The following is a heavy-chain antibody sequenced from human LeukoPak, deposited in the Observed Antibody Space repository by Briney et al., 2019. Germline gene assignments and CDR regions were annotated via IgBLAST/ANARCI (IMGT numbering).Heavy chain of an antibody. CDR2: IYYSGST. CDR1: GGSISSGDYY. V-gene: IGHV4-30-4*01. J-gene: IGHJ5*02. CDR3: ASRSGYWSGGSCYSWFDP. Sequence: SETLSLTCTVSGGSISSGDYYWSWIRQPPGKGLERIGYIYYSGSTYYNPSLKSRVTISVETSKKQFSLKLSSVTAAATAVSYCASRSGYWSGGSCYSWFDPWVRGTLVGVCS. D-gene: IGHD2-15*01.